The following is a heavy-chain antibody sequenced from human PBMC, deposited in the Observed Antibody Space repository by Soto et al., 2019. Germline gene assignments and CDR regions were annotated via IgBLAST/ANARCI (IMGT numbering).Heavy chain of an antibody. D-gene: IGHD3-3*02. Sequence: QVQLVQSGAEVKEPGASVKVSCKASGYTFTNYAMHWVRQAPGQRLEWMGWINAGNGNTGYSQQFQGRVTFTRDTSASTASMELSSLRSEDTAVYYCAREFQSLSSIWREHFQPWGQGTLVTVSS. CDR3: AREFQSLSSIWREHFQP. CDR1: GYTFTNYA. CDR2: INAGNGNT. J-gene: IGHJ1*01. V-gene: IGHV1-3*01.